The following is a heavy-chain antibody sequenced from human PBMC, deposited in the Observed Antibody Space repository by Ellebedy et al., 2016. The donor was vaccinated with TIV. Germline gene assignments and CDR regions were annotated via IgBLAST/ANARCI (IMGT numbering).Heavy chain of an antibody. CDR2: INPNSGGT. J-gene: IGHJ3*02. CDR1: GGTFSSYA. Sequence: ASVKVSCXASGGTFSSYAISWVRQAPGQGLEWMGWINPNSGGTNYAQKFQGWVTMTRDTSISTAYMELSRLRSDDTAVYYCARGSGPDAFDIWGQGTMVTVSS. D-gene: IGHD3-3*01. CDR3: ARGSGPDAFDI. V-gene: IGHV1-2*04.